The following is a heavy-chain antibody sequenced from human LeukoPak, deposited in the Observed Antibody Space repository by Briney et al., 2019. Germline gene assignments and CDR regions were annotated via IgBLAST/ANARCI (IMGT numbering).Heavy chain of an antibody. CDR2: ISSSSSYI. CDR3: ARDLRTDYGSGSYYFDY. V-gene: IGHV3-21*01. D-gene: IGHD3-10*01. J-gene: IGHJ4*02. Sequence: GGSLRLSCAASGFTFSSYSMNWVRQAPGKGLEWVSSISSSSSYIYYADSAKGRFTISRDNAKNSLYLQMNSLRAEDTAVYYCARDLRTDYGSGSYYFDYWGQGTLVTVSS. CDR1: GFTFSSYS.